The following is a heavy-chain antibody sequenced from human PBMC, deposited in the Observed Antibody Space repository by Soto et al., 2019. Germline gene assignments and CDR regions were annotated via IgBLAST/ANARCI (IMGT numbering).Heavy chain of an antibody. CDR2: IYYSGST. Sequence: PSETLSLTCTVSGGSISSYYWSWIRQPPGKGLEWIGCIYYSGSTNYNPSLKSRVTISVDTSKNQFSLKLSSVTAADTAVYYCARGNWELRNDYWGQGTLVTVPS. CDR3: ARGNWELRNDY. D-gene: IGHD1-7*01. CDR1: GGSISSYY. V-gene: IGHV4-59*01. J-gene: IGHJ4*02.